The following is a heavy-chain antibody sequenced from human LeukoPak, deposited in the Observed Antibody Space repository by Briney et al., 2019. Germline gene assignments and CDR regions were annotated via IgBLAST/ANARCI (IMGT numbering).Heavy chain of an antibody. D-gene: IGHD6-13*01. CDR3: ARDRSSRFNYYYGMDV. V-gene: IGHV3-7*01. CDR2: IKQDGSEK. CDR1: GFTFSSYA. J-gene: IGHJ6*02. Sequence: GGSLRLSCAASGFTFSSYAMSWVRQAPGKGLEWVANIKQDGSEKYYVDSVKGRFTISRDNAKNSLYLQMNSLRAEDTAVYYCARDRSSRFNYYYGMDVWGQGTAVTVSS.